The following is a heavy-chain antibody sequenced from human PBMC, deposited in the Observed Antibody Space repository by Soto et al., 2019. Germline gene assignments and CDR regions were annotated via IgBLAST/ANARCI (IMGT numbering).Heavy chain of an antibody. CDR2: ISYDGSNK. Sequence: GGSLRLSCAASGFTFSSYAMHWVRQAPGKGLEWVAVISYDGSNKYYADSVKGRFTISRDNSKNTLYLQMNSLRAEDTAVYYCAREVYDSSGYYYYYYGMDVWGQGTTVTVSS. D-gene: IGHD3-22*01. CDR3: AREVYDSSGYYYYYYGMDV. J-gene: IGHJ6*02. CDR1: GFTFSSYA. V-gene: IGHV3-30-3*01.